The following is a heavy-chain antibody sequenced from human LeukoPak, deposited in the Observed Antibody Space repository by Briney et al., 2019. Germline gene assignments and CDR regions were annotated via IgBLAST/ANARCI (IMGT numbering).Heavy chain of an antibody. Sequence: PGGSLRLSCAASGFTFSSYGMHWVRQAPGKGLEWVAFIRYDGSNKYYADSVKGRFTISRDNSKNTLYLQMNSLRVDDTAVYYCAREGILLGAFDIWGQGTMVTVSS. CDR2: IRYDGSNK. CDR1: GFTFSSYG. CDR3: AREGILLGAFDI. J-gene: IGHJ3*02. V-gene: IGHV3-30*02. D-gene: IGHD2-15*01.